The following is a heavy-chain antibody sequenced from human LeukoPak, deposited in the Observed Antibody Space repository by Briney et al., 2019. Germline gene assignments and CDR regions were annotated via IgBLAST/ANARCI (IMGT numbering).Heavy chain of an antibody. CDR3: ARTAVAGSYYRAIDY. D-gene: IGHD6-19*01. CDR1: GFTFSSYS. J-gene: IGHJ4*02. V-gene: IGHV3-21*01. Sequence: GGSLRLSCAASGFTFSSYSMNWVRQAPGKGLEWVSSISSSSSYIYYADSVKGRFTISRDNAKNSLYLQMNSLRAEDTAVYYCARTAVAGSYYRAIDYWGQGTLVTVSS. CDR2: ISSSSSYI.